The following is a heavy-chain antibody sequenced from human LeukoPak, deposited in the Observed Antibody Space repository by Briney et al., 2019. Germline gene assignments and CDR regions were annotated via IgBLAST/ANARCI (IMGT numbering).Heavy chain of an antibody. V-gene: IGHV3-23*01. CDR1: GFTFSSYA. D-gene: IGHD2-21*01. CDR2: ISGSGGST. CDR3: ARSGKLAYCGGDCYSDY. Sequence: PGGSLRLSCAASGFTFSSYAMSWVRQAPGKGLEWVSAISGSGGSTYYADSVKGRFTISRDNSKNTLYLQMNSLRAEDTAVYYCARSGKLAYCGGDCYSDYWGQGTLVTVSS. J-gene: IGHJ4*02.